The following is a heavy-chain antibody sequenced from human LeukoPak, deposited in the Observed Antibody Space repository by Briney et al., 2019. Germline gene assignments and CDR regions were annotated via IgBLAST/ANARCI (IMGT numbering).Heavy chain of an antibody. CDR2: IYYSGST. V-gene: IGHV4-30-4*08. CDR1: GGSISSGDYY. CDR3: AGVRVGAHSFDP. D-gene: IGHD1-26*01. J-gene: IGHJ5*02. Sequence: SETLSLTCTVSGGSISSGDYYWSWVRQPPGKGLEWIGYIYYSGSTYYNPSLKSRVTISVDMSKDQFSLKLSAETAAHTDVSYCAGVRVGAHSFDPWGQGTMVTVSS.